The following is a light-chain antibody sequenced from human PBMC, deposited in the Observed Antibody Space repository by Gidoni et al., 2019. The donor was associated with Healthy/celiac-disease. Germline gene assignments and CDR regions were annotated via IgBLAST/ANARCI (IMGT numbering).Light chain of an antibody. J-gene: IGKJ4*01. V-gene: IGKV3-15*01. Sequence: DIVMTHSPATLSVSPGERATLSCRASQSVSSNLAWYQQKTGQAPRRLIFGASTRATGSPATFIGSGSGTEFTLIISSLQSEDFAVDYCQQYNNWPRSFGGGTKVEIK. CDR3: QQYNNWPRS. CDR2: GAS. CDR1: QSVSSN.